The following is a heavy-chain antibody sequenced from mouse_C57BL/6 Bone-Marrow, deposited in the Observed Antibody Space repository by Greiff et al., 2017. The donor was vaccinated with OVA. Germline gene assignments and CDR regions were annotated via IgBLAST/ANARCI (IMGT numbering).Heavy chain of an antibody. CDR1: GFTFSNYW. CDR3: TAGPEPYGNYAMDY. Sequence: LQQSGGGLVQPGGSMKLSCVASGFTFSNYWMNWVRQSPEKGLEWVAQIRLKSDNYATHYAESVKGRFTISRDDSKSSVYLQMNNLRAEDTGIYYCTAGPEPYGNYAMDYWGQGTSVTVSS. D-gene: IGHD2-1*01. CDR2: IRLKSDNYAT. V-gene: IGHV6-3*01. J-gene: IGHJ4*01.